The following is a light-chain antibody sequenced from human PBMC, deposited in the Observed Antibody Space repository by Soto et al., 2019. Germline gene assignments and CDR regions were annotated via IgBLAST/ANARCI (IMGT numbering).Light chain of an antibody. CDR2: EVV. V-gene: IGLV2-8*01. Sequence: QSALTQPPSASGSPGQSVTISCTGTKNDIGVYDFVSWYQHHPGKAPRLIIYEVVQRPSGVPDRFSGSKPGNTASLTVSGLQAAEEADYFCKSYAGSNTYVFGSGTKLTVL. CDR3: KSYAGSNTYV. CDR1: KNDIGVYDF. J-gene: IGLJ1*01.